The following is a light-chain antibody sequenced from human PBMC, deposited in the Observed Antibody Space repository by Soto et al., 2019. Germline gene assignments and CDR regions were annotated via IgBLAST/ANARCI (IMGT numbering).Light chain of an antibody. V-gene: IGKV1-39*01. CDR2: LTS. Sequence: DIQMTQSPSSLSESVGDRVTITCRASRIIGNYLNWYQQKPESAPKLLIYLTSSLQSGVPSRFSGSGSGTDFTLTISSLQPEDFATYYCQPSYSTPYSFGHGTKLQIK. J-gene: IGKJ2*01. CDR1: RIIGNY. CDR3: QPSYSTPYS.